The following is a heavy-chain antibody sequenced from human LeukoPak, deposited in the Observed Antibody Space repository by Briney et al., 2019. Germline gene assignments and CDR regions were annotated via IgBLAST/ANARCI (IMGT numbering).Heavy chain of an antibody. Sequence: GGSLRLSCAASGFTFSSYSMNWVRQAPGKGLERVSSISSSSSYIYYADSVKGRFTISRDNAKNSLYLQMNSLRAEDTAVYYCAGDSGDFWSGYQDSFDYWGQGTLVTVSS. J-gene: IGHJ4*02. V-gene: IGHV3-21*01. CDR1: GFTFSSYS. CDR3: AGDSGDFWSGYQDSFDY. CDR2: ISSSSSYI. D-gene: IGHD3-3*01.